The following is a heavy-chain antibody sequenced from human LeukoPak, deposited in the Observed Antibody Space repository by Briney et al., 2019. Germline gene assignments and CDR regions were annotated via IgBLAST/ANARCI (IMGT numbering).Heavy chain of an antibody. J-gene: IGHJ4*02. CDR2: ISAYNGNT. V-gene: IGHV1-18*01. CDR3: ARRAYDFWSGYYFDY. Sequence: ASVKVSCKASGYTFTSYGISWVRQAPGQGLEWMGWISAYNGNTNYAQKFQGRVTITRNTSISTAYMELSSLRSEDTAVYYCARRAYDFWSGYYFDYWGQGTLVTVSS. D-gene: IGHD3-3*01. CDR1: GYTFTSYG.